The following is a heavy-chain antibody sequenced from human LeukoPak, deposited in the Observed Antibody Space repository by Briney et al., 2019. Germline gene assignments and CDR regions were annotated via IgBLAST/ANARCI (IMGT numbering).Heavy chain of an antibody. CDR3: ARSSRTLSYYYDSSGYGPYDY. CDR1: GYTFTSYG. J-gene: IGHJ4*02. Sequence: ASVKVSCKASGYTFTSYGISWVRQAPGQGLEWMGWISAYNGNTNYAQKLQGRVTMTTDTSTSTAYMELSSLRSEDTAVYYCARSSRTLSYYYDSSGYGPYDYWGQGTLVTVSS. D-gene: IGHD3-22*01. V-gene: IGHV1-18*01. CDR2: ISAYNGNT.